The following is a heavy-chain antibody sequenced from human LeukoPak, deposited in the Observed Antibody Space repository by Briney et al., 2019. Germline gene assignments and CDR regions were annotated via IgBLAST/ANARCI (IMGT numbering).Heavy chain of an antibody. CDR2: VNYSGRT. V-gene: IGHV4-39*01. CDR1: GGSISSSSYY. CDR3: ARQGSAYYFDF. J-gene: IGHJ4*02. D-gene: IGHD2-15*01. Sequence: SETLSLTCTVSGGSISSSSYYWGWIPQPPGKELLWIVSVNYSGRTNYSPSLKSRVTISVDTSEKQFSLQLNSVTAADTAVYYCARQGSAYYFDFWGQGLLVTVSS.